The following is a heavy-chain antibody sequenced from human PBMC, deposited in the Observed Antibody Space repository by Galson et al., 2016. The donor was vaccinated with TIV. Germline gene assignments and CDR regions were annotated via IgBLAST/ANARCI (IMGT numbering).Heavy chain of an antibody. CDR1: GFTFNTNT. D-gene: IGHD2-2*02. J-gene: IGHJ4*02. CDR2: SSGSGDTI. CDR3: AKTQVDIVVAPAATPGYYFDY. Sequence: SLRLSCAASGFTFNTNTMSWIRQAPGKGLEWVSTSSGSGDTIYYADSVKGRFTTSRDNSKGTLYLQMSSLRVDDTAIYYCAKTQVDIVVAPAATPGYYFDYWGQGTLVTVSS. V-gene: IGHV3-23*01.